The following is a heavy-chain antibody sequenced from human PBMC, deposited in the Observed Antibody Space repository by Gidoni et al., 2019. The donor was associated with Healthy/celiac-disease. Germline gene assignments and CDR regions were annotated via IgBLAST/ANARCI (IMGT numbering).Heavy chain of an antibody. D-gene: IGHD1-1*01. J-gene: IGHJ6*02. CDR2: IYYSGST. Sequence: QVQLQESGPGLVKPSETLSLPCTVPGGSVRSGSYYWSWIRQPPGKGLEWIVYIYYSGSTNYNPSLKSRVTISVDTSKNQFSLKLSSVTAADTAVYYCATRRNYYYYYGMDVWGQGTTVTVSS. CDR3: ATRRNYYYYYGMDV. V-gene: IGHV4-61*01. CDR1: GGSVRSGSYY.